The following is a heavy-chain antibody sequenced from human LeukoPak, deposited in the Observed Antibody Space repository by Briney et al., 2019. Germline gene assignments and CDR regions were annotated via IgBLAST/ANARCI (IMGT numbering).Heavy chain of an antibody. D-gene: IGHD1-26*01. CDR1: GFTFSRYA. CDR3: VKDVGGSYAFDY. Sequence: GGSLILSCSASGFTFSRYAMHWVRQAPGKGLEYVSGINDNGGRTHYGDSVKGRFSISRDNSKNTLHLQMSTLRAEDTALYYCVKDVGGSYAFDYWGQGILVTVAS. J-gene: IGHJ4*02. V-gene: IGHV3-64D*09. CDR2: INDNGGRT.